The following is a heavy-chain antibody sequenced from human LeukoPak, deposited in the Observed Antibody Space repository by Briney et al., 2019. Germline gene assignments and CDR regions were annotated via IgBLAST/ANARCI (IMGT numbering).Heavy chain of an antibody. D-gene: IGHD2/OR15-2a*01. Sequence: PSETLSLTCAVYGGSFSGYYWNWIRQPPGKGLEWIGEIHHSGSTNCNPSLKSRVTISADTSKNQFSLKLSSVTAADTAVYYCARDLLLDYWGQGTLVTVSS. CDR2: IHHSGST. J-gene: IGHJ4*02. CDR3: ARDLLLDY. V-gene: IGHV4-34*01. CDR1: GGSFSGYY.